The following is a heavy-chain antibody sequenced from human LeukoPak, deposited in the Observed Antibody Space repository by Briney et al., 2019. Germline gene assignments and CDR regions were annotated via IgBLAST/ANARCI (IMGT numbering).Heavy chain of an antibody. Sequence: SGTLSLTCTVSGGSISSSYWSCVRPPAGRGLEWIGRIYTSGSTIYKASLKSRVSMSVDTSKNQFSLKLSSVTAADTAVFYCARENSGGYSEFETWGQGPLVPVSS. CDR1: GGSISSSY. CDR3: ARENSGGYSEFET. V-gene: IGHV4-4*07. CDR2: IYTSGST. J-gene: IGHJ5*02. D-gene: IGHD1-26*01.